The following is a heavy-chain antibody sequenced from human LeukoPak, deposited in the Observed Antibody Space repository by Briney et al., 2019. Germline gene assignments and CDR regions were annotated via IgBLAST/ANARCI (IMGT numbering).Heavy chain of an antibody. J-gene: IGHJ6*03. D-gene: IGHD2-2*01. V-gene: IGHV3-66*01. Sequence: GGSLRLSCAASGFTVSSNYMSWVRQAPGKGLEWVSVIYSGGSTYYADFVKGRFTISRDNDKNSVHLQMNSVRVDDTAVYYRARDGPGTVVPGNMDVWGKGTTVAVSS. CDR2: IYSGGST. CDR3: ARDGPGTVVPGNMDV. CDR1: GFTVSSNY.